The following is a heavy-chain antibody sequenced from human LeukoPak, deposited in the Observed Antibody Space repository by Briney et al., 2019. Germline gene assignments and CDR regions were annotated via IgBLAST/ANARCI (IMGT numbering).Heavy chain of an antibody. J-gene: IGHJ3*02. D-gene: IGHD6-19*01. CDR3: ARIYSSGWNDAFDI. Sequence: GGSLRLSCAASGFTFSSYWMSWVRQAPGKGPEWVANIKQDGSEKYYVDSVKGRFTISRDNAKNSLYLQMNSLRAEDTAVYYCARIYSSGWNDAFDIWGQGTMVTVSS. CDR1: GFTFSSYW. V-gene: IGHV3-7*01. CDR2: IKQDGSEK.